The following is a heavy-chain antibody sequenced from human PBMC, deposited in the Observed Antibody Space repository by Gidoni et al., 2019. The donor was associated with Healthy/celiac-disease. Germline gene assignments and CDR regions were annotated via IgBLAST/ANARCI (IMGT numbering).Heavy chain of an antibody. Sequence: QVQLQQWGAGLLKPSETLSLTCAVYGGSFCGYYWSWIRQPPGKGLEWIGEINHSGSTNYNPSLKSRVTISVDTSKNQFSLKLSSVTAADTAVYYCARVDVVVPAAIRYSYYYYGMDVWGQGTTVTVSS. CDR3: ARVDVVVPAAIRYSYYYYGMDV. CDR2: INHSGST. V-gene: IGHV4-34*01. J-gene: IGHJ6*02. D-gene: IGHD2-2*02. CDR1: GGSFCGYY.